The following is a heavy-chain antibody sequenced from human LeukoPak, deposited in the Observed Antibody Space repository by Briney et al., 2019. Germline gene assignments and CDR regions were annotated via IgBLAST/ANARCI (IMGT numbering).Heavy chain of an antibody. V-gene: IGHV1-69*05. D-gene: IGHD4-17*01. CDR3: ARESYPRYTYMTTVTIDRYYYYYMDV. J-gene: IGHJ6*03. CDR2: IIPIFGTA. CDR1: GGTFSSYA. Sequence: SVKVSCKASGGTFSSYAISWVRQAPGQGLEWMGGIIPIFGTANYAQKFQGRVTITTDESTSTAYMELSSLRSEDTAVYYCARESYPRYTYMTTVTIDRYYYYYMDVWGKGTTVTVSS.